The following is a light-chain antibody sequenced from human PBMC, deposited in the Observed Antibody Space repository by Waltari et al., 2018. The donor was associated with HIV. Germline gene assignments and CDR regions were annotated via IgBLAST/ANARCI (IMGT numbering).Light chain of an antibody. CDR1: SSNIGSNP. J-gene: IGLJ3*02. Sequence: QSVLTQPPSASGTPGQRVTISCSGSSSNIGSNPVNWYQQLPGTAPKLLIHSNHQRPSGVPDRFAGSKSGTSASLAISRLQSEDEADYYCAAWDDSLNAWVFGGGTKLTVL. V-gene: IGLV1-44*01. CDR3: AAWDDSLNAWV. CDR2: SNH.